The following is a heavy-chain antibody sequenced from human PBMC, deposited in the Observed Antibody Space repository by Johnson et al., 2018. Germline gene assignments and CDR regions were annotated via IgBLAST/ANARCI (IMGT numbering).Heavy chain of an antibody. J-gene: IGHJ3*02. Sequence: QVQLVQSGAEVKKPGSSVKVSCKASGDTFSRYTVSWVRQAPGQGFEWMGRIIPMFDTSKYAQKFQGRVTITADKSTSTVYMELSSLRSEDTAVYYCVRVGGLGDAFDIWVQGTMVTVSS. CDR2: IIPMFDTS. V-gene: IGHV1-69*06. CDR3: VRVGGLGDAFDI. D-gene: IGHD3-16*01. CDR1: GDTFSRYT.